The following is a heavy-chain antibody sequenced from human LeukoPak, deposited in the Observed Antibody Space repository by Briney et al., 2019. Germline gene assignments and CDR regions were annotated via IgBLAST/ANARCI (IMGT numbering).Heavy chain of an antibody. CDR2: IWYGGSNK. CDR3: AKDSITDGDGYYYMDV. CDR1: GFTFSSYG. V-gene: IGHV3-30*18. Sequence: PGRSLRLSCAASGFTFSSYGMHWVRQAPGKWLEWVAVIWYGGSNKYYADSVKGRFTISRDNSKNTLYLQMNSMRAEDTAVYYCAKDSITDGDGYYYMDVWGKGTTVTVSS. D-gene: IGHD4-17*01. J-gene: IGHJ6*03.